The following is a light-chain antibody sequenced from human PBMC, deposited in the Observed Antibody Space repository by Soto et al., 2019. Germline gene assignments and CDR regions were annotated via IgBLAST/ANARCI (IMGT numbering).Light chain of an antibody. CDR2: DAS. CDR3: QQRSNWPPT. V-gene: IGKV3-11*01. J-gene: IGKJ4*01. CDR1: QSVSSN. Sequence: EIVMTQSPATLSVSLVERATLSCMASQSVSSNLAWYQQKPGQAPRLLIYDASNRATGIPARFSGSGSGTDFTLTISSLEPEDFAVYYCQQRSNWPPTFGGGTKVDIK.